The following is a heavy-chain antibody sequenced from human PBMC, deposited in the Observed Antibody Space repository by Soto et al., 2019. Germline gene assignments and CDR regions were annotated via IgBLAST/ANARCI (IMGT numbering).Heavy chain of an antibody. D-gene: IGHD7-27*01. CDR3: SRGPSGDKVDW. CDR1: GGSISTVNYW. CDR2: RYNGGST. J-gene: IGHJ4*02. Sequence: QVQLQESGPGLVKPSQTLSLTYTVSGGSISTVNYWWSWIRQSPDMGLEWIGHRYNGGSTYNNPSLESRVTISVDTSTNHLSLTLISVSAADTAVYSCSRGPSGDKVDWWGQGTLVTVSS. V-gene: IGHV4-30-4*01.